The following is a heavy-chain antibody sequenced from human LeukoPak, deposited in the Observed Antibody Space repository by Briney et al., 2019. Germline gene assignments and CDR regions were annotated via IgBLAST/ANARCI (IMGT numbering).Heavy chain of an antibody. D-gene: IGHD3-22*01. CDR1: GGSISSGGYY. J-gene: IGHJ4*02. CDR2: IYYSGST. CDR3: ARVIPNSYYYDSNGYYCDY. Sequence: SQTLSLTCTVSGGSISSGGYYWSWIRQHPGKGLEWIGYIYYSGSTSYNPSLKSRVAMSVDTSKNQFSLKLSSVTAADTAVYYCARVIPNSYYYDSNGYYCDYWGQGTLVTVSS. V-gene: IGHV4-31*03.